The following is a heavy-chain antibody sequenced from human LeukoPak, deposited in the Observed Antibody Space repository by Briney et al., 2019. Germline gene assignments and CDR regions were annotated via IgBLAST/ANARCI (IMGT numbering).Heavy chain of an antibody. CDR1: GGSISSGGYY. J-gene: IGHJ4*02. Sequence: SETLSLTCTVSGGSISSGGYYWSWIRQHPGKGLEWIGYIYYSGSTYYNPSLKSRVTISVDTSKNQFSLKLNSVTAADTAVYYCARVATSQQLASYYFDYWGQGTLVTVSS. CDR3: ARVATSQQLASYYFDY. V-gene: IGHV4-31*03. CDR2: IYYSGST. D-gene: IGHD6-13*01.